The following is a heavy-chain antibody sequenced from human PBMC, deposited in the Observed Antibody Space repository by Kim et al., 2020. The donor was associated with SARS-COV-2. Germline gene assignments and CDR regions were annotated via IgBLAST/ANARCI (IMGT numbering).Heavy chain of an antibody. CDR1: GFTFSSYA. Sequence: GGSLRLSCAASGFTFSSYAMHWVRQAPGKGLEYVSAISSNGGSTYYANSVKGRFTISRDNSKNTLYLQMGSLRAEDMAVYYCARAPTMVRSPFFYYYGMDVWGQGTTVTVSS. J-gene: IGHJ6*02. D-gene: IGHD3-10*01. V-gene: IGHV3-64*01. CDR3: ARAPTMVRSPFFYYYGMDV. CDR2: ISSNGGST.